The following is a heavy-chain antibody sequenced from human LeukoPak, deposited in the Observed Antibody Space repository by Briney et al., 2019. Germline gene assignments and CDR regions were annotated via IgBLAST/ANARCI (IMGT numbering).Heavy chain of an antibody. Sequence: GGALRLSCAASGFTFSSYWMHWVRQAPAKELVWVSRINSDGSSTSYADSVKGRFTISRDNAKNTLYLQMNSLRAEDTAVYYCARGAGPYYWGQGTLVTVSS. CDR3: ARGAGPYY. D-gene: IGHD6-19*01. CDR1: GFTFSSYW. J-gene: IGHJ4*02. CDR2: INSDGSST. V-gene: IGHV3-74*01.